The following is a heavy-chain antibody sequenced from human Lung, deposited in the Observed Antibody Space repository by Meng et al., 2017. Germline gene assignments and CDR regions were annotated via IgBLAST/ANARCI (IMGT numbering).Heavy chain of an antibody. Sequence: QVHLQQWGAGLLKPSETLSLTCAVYGGSFSGYYWSWIRQPPGKGLEWIGEINHSGSTNYNPSLKSRVTISVDTSKNQFSLKLSSVTAADTAVYYCARPKQANWYFDLWGRGTLVTVSS. V-gene: IGHV4-34*01. D-gene: IGHD1/OR15-1a*01. CDR3: ARPKQANWYFDL. CDR2: INHSGST. J-gene: IGHJ2*01. CDR1: GGSFSGYY.